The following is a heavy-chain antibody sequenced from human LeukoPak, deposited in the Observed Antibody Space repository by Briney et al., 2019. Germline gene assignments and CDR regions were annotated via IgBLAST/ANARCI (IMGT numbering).Heavy chain of an antibody. CDR1: GGSISSGGYS. V-gene: IGHV4-30-2*01. Sequence: PSETLSLTCAVSGGSISSGGYSWSWIRQPPGTGLEWIGYIYHSGSTYYNPSLKSRVTISVDRSKNQFSLKLSSVTAADTAVYYCARDYYGYFDYWGQGTLVTVSS. J-gene: IGHJ4*02. CDR3: ARDYYGYFDY. CDR2: IYHSGST. D-gene: IGHD4-17*01.